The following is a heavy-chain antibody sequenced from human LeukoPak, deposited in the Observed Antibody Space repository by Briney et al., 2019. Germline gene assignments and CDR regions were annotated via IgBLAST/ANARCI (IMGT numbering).Heavy chain of an antibody. CDR3: AKLNYYDSSGYYYGVVY. D-gene: IGHD3-22*01. CDR2: IYSGGNT. CDR1: GFTVSFNF. J-gene: IGHJ4*02. V-gene: IGHV3-53*01. Sequence: GGSLRLSCAASGFTVSFNFMSWVRQAPGKGLECVSVIYSGGNTYYADSVKGRFTISRDNSKNTPYLQMNSLRAEDTAVYYCAKLNYYDSSGYYYGVVYWGQGTLVTVSS.